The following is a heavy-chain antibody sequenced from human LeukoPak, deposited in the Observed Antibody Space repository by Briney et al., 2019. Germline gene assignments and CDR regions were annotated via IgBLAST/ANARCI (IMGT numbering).Heavy chain of an antibody. J-gene: IGHJ5*02. CDR1: GGTFSSYA. D-gene: IGHD3-16*02. CDR2: IIPIFGTA. Sequence: GASVKVSCKASGGTFSSYAISWVRQAPGQGLEWMGGIIPIFGTANYAQKFQGRVTITADESTSTAYMELSSLRSEDTAVYYCARGEGITFGGVIVPRVYFNWLDPWGQGTLVTVSS. CDR3: ARGEGITFGGVIVPRVYFNWLDP. V-gene: IGHV1-69*01.